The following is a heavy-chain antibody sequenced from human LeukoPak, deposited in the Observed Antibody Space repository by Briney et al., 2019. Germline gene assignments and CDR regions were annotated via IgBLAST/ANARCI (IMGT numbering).Heavy chain of an antibody. CDR2: ISNDGGGT. CDR1: GFIFNNYG. Sequence: AGGSLRLSCAASGFIFNNYGLIWVRQAPGKGLEWVSAISNDGGGTNYADFVRGRFTIPRDNSKNTLFLQMNSLRAEDTALYYCAKGSSGYFADLWGQGTLVTVSS. J-gene: IGHJ5*02. D-gene: IGHD3-22*01. CDR3: AKGSSGYFADL. V-gene: IGHV3-23*01.